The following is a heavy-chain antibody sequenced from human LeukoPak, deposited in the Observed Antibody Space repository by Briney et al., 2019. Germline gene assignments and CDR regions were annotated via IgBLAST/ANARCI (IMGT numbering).Heavy chain of an antibody. D-gene: IGHD3-10*01. V-gene: IGHV4-34*01. CDR3: ARHRYYYGSGSYKHFDY. CDR2: INHSGST. CDR1: GGSFSGYY. J-gene: IGHJ4*02. Sequence: SETLSLTCAVYGGSFSGYYWSWIRQPPGKGLEWIGEINHSGSTNYNPSLKSRVTISVDTSKNQFSLKLSSVTAADTAVYYCARHRYYYGSGSYKHFDYWGQGTLVTVSS.